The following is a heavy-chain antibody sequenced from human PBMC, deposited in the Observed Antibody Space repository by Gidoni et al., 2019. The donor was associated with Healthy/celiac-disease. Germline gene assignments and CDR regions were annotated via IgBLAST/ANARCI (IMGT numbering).Heavy chain of an antibody. D-gene: IGHD3-22*01. J-gene: IGHJ5*02. CDR1: GVTFSSYA. Sequence: QVQLVQSGAAVKKPGSSVKVSCKASGVTFSSYAISWVRQAPGQGLEWMGGIIPIFGTANYAQKFQGRVTITADESTSTAYMELSRLRSEDTAVYYCARGGGSSGRSIYWFDPWGQGTLVTVSS. V-gene: IGHV1-69*01. CDR3: ARGGGSSGRSIYWFDP. CDR2: IIPIFGTA.